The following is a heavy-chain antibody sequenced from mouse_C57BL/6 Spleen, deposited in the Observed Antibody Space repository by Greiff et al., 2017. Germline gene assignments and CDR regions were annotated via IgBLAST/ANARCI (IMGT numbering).Heavy chain of an antibody. CDR2: ISSGSSTI. J-gene: IGHJ2*01. Sequence: EVKLVESGGGLVKPGGSLKLSCAASGFTFSDYGMHWVRQAPEKGLEWVAYISSGSSTIYYADTVKGRFTISRDNAKNTLFLQLTSLRSEDTAMYYCARHGSSYVDDWGQGTTLTVSS. CDR1: GFTFSDYG. D-gene: IGHD1-1*01. V-gene: IGHV5-17*01. CDR3: ARHGSSYVDD.